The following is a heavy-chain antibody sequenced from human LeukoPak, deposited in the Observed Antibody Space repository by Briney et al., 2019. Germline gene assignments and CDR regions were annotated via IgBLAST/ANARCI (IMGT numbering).Heavy chain of an antibody. Sequence: PSETLSLTCAVYGGSFSGYYWSWIRQPPGKGPEWIGEINHSGSTNYNPSLKSRVTISVDTSKNQFSLKLSSVTAADTAVYYCARGGVQYYDILTGYYTNYFDYWGQGTLVTVSS. CDR3: ARGGVQYYDILTGYYTNYFDY. D-gene: IGHD3-9*01. V-gene: IGHV4-34*01. J-gene: IGHJ4*02. CDR2: INHSGST. CDR1: GGSFSGYY.